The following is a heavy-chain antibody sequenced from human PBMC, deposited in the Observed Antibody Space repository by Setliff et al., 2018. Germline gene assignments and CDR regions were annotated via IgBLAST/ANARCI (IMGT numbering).Heavy chain of an antibody. CDR3: ARSNMGNYYDSGRYYYYYYMDV. Sequence: PSETLSLTCAVYGGSFSGYYWSWIRQPPGKGLEWIGQIQTSGTTNYNPSLKSRVTISVDTSKNQFSLKLTSVTAADTAVYYCARSNMGNYYDSGRYYYYYYMDVWGKGTTVTVSS. CDR2: IQTSGTT. J-gene: IGHJ6*03. CDR1: GGSFSGYY. D-gene: IGHD3-10*01. V-gene: IGHV4-34*01.